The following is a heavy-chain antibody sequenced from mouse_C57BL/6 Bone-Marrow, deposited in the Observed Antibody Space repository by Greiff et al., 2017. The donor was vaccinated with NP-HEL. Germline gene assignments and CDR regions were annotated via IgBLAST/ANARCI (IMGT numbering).Heavy chain of an antibody. J-gene: IGHJ4*01. CDR1: GFSLTSYG. V-gene: IGHV2-2*01. CDR3: ARRRSISYAMEY. Sequence: VQLQQSGPGLVQPSQSLSITCTVSGFSLTSYGVHWVRQSPGKGLEWLGVIWSGGSTDYNAAFISRLSISKDNSKSQVFFKMNSLQADDTAIYICARRRSISYAMEYRGQETSDTLSS. CDR2: IWSGGST. D-gene: IGHD2-10*02.